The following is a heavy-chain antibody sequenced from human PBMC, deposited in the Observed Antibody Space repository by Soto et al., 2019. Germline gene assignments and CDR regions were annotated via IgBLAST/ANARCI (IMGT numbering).Heavy chain of an antibody. CDR1: ASSISSSSYY. Sequence: SETISLTCTVSASSISSSSYYWGWIRQPPGKGLEWTGSIYHSGSTYYNPSLKSRVTISVDTSKNQFSLKLSSVAAADTAVYYCAGRVEMGVYGMDVWGQGTTVTVSS. CDR2: IYHSGST. CDR3: AGRVEMGVYGMDV. V-gene: IGHV4-39*01. J-gene: IGHJ6*02. D-gene: IGHD2-2*01.